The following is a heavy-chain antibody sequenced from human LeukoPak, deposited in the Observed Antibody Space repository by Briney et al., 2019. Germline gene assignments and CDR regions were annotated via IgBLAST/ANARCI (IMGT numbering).Heavy chain of an antibody. J-gene: IGHJ4*02. D-gene: IGHD6-13*01. Sequence: PGGSLRLSCAASGFPFSNYAMTWVRQAPGKGLEWVSAISGSGGSTYYADSVKGRFTISRDNSKNTLFLQMNSLRAEDTAVYYCAKESIAAAGTPNFDYWGQGTLVTASS. V-gene: IGHV3-23*01. CDR1: GFPFSNYA. CDR3: AKESIAAAGTPNFDY. CDR2: ISGSGGST.